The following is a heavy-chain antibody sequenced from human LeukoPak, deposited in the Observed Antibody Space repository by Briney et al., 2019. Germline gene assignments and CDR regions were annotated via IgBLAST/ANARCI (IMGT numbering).Heavy chain of an antibody. CDR3: ARPNTRGEDLRYFDWLFDDAFDI. CDR1: GGSISSSRYY. Sequence: PSETLSLTCTVSGGSISSSRYYWGWIRQPPGKGLEWIGSIYYSGSTYYNPSLKSRVTISVDTSKNQFSLKLSSVTAADTAVYYCARPNTRGEDLRYFDWLFDDAFDIWGQGTMVTVSS. CDR2: IYYSGST. V-gene: IGHV4-39*01. D-gene: IGHD3-9*01. J-gene: IGHJ3*02.